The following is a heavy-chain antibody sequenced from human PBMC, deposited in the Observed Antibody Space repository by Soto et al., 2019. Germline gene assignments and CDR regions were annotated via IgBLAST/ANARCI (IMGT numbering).Heavy chain of an antibody. CDR3: AREIGCNDLYNLFDP. D-gene: IGHD2-15*01. Sequence: SETLSLTCTVSGGSISSYYWSWIRQPPGKGLEWIGYIYYSGSTNYNPSLKSRVTISVDTSKNQFSLKLSSVTAADTAVYYCAREIGCNDLYNLFDPWGQGTLVTVSS. CDR2: IYYSGST. V-gene: IGHV4-59*01. J-gene: IGHJ5*02. CDR1: GGSISSYY.